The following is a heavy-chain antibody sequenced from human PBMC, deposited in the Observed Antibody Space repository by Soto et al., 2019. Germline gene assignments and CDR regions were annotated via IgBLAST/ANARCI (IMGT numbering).Heavy chain of an antibody. V-gene: IGHV3-74*01. CDR3: AAGGSGYYAN. D-gene: IGHD3-22*01. CDR2: IKTDGTYA. J-gene: IGHJ4*02. CDR1: GFTFSTYW. Sequence: EVQLVASGGDLVQPGGSLRLSCAASGFTFSTYWMHWVRQAPGKGLLWVSRIKTDGTYATYADSVKGRFTNSRDKAKNTLYLQMNSLGVEDVAVYYCAAGGSGYYANWGQGTLVTVSS.